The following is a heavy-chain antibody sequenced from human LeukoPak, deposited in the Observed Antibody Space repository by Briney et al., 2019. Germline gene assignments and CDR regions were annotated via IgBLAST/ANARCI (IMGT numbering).Heavy chain of an antibody. V-gene: IGHV4-39*07. J-gene: IGHJ4*02. CDR3: ARDQGEMATILDY. D-gene: IGHD5-24*01. Sequence: SETLFLTCTVSGGSISSSSYYWGWIRQPPGKGLEWIGSIYYSGSTYYNPSLKSRVTISVDTSKNQFSLKLSSVTAADTAVYYCARDQGEMATILDYWGQGTLVTVSS. CDR2: IYYSGST. CDR1: GGSISSSSYY.